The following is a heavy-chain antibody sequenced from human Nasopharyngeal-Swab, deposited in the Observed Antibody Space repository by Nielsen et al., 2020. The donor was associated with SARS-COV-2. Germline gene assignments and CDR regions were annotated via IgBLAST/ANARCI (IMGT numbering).Heavy chain of an antibody. CDR1: GFTFSSYW. Sequence: GGSLRLSCAASGFTFSSYWMSWVRQAPGKGLEWVANIKQGGSEKYYVDSVKGRFTISRDNAKNSLYLQMNSLRAEETEGEEGEREREEEGERDIRGQGTMVTVSS. V-gene: IGHV3-7*01. D-gene: IGHD3-10*01. CDR2: IKQGGSEK. J-gene: IGHJ3*02. CDR3: EREREEEGERDI.